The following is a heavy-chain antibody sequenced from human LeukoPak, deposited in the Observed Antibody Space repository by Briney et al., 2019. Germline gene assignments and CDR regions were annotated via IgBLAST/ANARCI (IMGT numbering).Heavy chain of an antibody. CDR3: ARSYSLSSSLDY. V-gene: IGHV5-51*01. CDR2: IYPGDSDT. CDR1: GYSFNSYW. D-gene: IGHD6-13*01. J-gene: IGHJ4*02. Sequence: GESLKISCKGSGYSFNSYWIGWVRQMPGKGLEWMGIIYPGDSDTRYSPSFQGQATISADKSSSTAYLQWSSLKASDTAIYYCARSYSLSSSLDYWGQGTLVTVSS.